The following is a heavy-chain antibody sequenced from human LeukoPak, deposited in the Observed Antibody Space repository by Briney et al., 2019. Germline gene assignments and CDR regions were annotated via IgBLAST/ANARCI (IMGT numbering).Heavy chain of an antibody. Sequence: PGGSLRLSCAASGFTFTSYSMNWVRQAPGKGLEWVAVIWADGSNKNYVYSVKGRFTISRDNSKNTLFLQMNSLRAEDSAVYYCARDPDYRTYGMDVWGQGTTVTVSS. J-gene: IGHJ6*02. CDR2: IWADGSNK. V-gene: IGHV3-33*08. CDR1: GFTFTSYS. CDR3: ARDPDYRTYGMDV. D-gene: IGHD4-11*01.